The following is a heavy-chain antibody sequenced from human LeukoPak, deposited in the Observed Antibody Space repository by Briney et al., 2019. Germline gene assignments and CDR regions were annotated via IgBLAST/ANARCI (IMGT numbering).Heavy chain of an antibody. Sequence: GGSLRLSCAASGFTFSSYSMNWVRQAPGKGLEWVSYIRSSSSTIYYADSVKGRFTISRDNAKNSLYLQMNSLRAEDTAVYYCARELLLWFGESLKTNWFDPWGQGTLVTVSS. D-gene: IGHD3-10*01. J-gene: IGHJ5*02. CDR3: ARELLLWFGESLKTNWFDP. V-gene: IGHV3-48*01. CDR2: IRSSSSTI. CDR1: GFTFSSYS.